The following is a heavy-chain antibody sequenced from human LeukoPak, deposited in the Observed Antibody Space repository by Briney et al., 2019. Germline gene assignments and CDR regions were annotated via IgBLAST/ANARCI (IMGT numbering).Heavy chain of an antibody. CDR1: GGSISSYY. CDR3: AREGTSGTHLNWFDP. D-gene: IGHD1-1*01. Sequence: SETLSLTCTVSGGSISSYYWSWIRQPPGKGLEWIGHIYGSGSTNYNPSLKSRVTLSVDTSKNQFSLKLSTVTAADTAVYYCAREGTSGTHLNWFDPWGQGTLVTVSS. V-gene: IGHV4-59*01. CDR2: IYGSGST. J-gene: IGHJ5*02.